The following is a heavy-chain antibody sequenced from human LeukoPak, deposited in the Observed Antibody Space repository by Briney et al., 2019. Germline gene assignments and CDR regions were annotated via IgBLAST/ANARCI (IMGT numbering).Heavy chain of an antibody. V-gene: IGHV3-23*01. Sequence: GGSLRLSCAASGFTFSSYAMSWVRQAPGKGLEWVAGISASGGGTNYADSVKGRFTISRDNPKNTLYLQMNSLRAEDTAVYFCAKRGVVIRVILVGFHKEAYYFDSWCQGALVTVSS. D-gene: IGHD3-22*01. J-gene: IGHJ4*02. CDR3: AKRGVVIRVILVGFHKEAYYFDS. CDR2: ISASGGGT. CDR1: GFTFSSYA.